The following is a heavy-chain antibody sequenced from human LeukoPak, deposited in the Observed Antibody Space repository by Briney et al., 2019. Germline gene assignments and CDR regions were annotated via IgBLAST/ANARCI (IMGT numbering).Heavy chain of an antibody. CDR1: GFTVSSNY. CDR3: AKESPLVAMFDY. D-gene: IGHD5-12*01. J-gene: IGHJ4*02. CDR2: IYSGGST. Sequence: QAGGSLRLSCAASGFTVSSNYMSWVRQAPGKGLEWVSVIYSGGSTYYAASVKGRFTISTDNSKNTLYVQMNSLRAEDTAVYYCAKESPLVAMFDYWGQGTLVTVSS. V-gene: IGHV3-66*01.